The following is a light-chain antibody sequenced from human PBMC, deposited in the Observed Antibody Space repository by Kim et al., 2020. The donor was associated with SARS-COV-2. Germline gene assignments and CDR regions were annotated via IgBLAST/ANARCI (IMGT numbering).Light chain of an antibody. V-gene: IGKV1-9*01. Sequence: SASIGDRVTITCRASQGIRTFLTWYQQKPGKAPKLLIYDASTLQSGVPSRFSGSGSGTDFTLTISSLQTEDFATYYCQQLNAYSLTFGGGTKLEI. CDR2: DAS. J-gene: IGKJ4*01. CDR1: QGIRTF. CDR3: QQLNAYSLT.